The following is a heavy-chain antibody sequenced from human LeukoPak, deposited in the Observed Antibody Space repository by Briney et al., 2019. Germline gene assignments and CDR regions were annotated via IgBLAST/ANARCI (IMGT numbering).Heavy chain of an antibody. CDR1: GGSISSSSYY. Sequence: PSETLSLTCTVSGGSISSSSYYWGWIRQPAGKGLEWIGRIYTSGSTNYNPSLKSRVTMSVDTSKNQFSLKLSSVTAADTAVYYCARTPADAGDDAFDIWGQGTMVTVSS. D-gene: IGHD2-8*01. CDR2: IYTSGST. V-gene: IGHV4-61*02. J-gene: IGHJ3*02. CDR3: ARTPADAGDDAFDI.